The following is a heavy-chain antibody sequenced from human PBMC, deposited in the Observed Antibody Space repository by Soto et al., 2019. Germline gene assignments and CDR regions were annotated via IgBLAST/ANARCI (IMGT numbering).Heavy chain of an antibody. CDR1: GFTVSSNY. Sequence: GGSLRLSCAASGFTVSSNYMSWVRQAPGKGLEWVSVIYSGCSTYYADSVKGRFTISSDNSKNTLYLQMNSLRAEDTAVYYCARGPWYYFDYWGQGTLVTVSS. V-gene: IGHV3-53*01. J-gene: IGHJ4*02. CDR2: IYSGCST. CDR3: ARGPWYYFDY. D-gene: IGHD2-15*01.